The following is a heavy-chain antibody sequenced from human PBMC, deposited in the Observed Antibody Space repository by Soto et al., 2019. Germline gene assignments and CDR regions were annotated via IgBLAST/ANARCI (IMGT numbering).Heavy chain of an antibody. V-gene: IGHV3-7*01. CDR3: ARDLGEYGDYVWDY. J-gene: IGHJ4*02. CDR1: GFTFSSYW. CDR2: IKQDGSEK. Sequence: GGSLRLSCAASGFTFSSYWMSWVRQAPGKGLEWVANIKQDGSEKYYVDSVKGRFTISRDNAKNSLYLQMNSLRAEDTAVYYCARDLGEYGDYVWDYWGQGTLVTVSS. D-gene: IGHD4-17*01.